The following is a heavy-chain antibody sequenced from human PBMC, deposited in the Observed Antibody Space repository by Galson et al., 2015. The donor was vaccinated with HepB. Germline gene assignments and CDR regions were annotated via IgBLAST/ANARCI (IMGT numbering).Heavy chain of an antibody. J-gene: IGHJ4*02. V-gene: IGHV3-48*01. CDR3: ARHSDCSGGSCYPHLFDY. Sequence: SLRLSCAASGFTFTSYAMSWVRQAPGKGLEWVSYISSSSSTIYYADSVKGRFTISRDNAKNSLYLQMNSLRGEDTAVYYCARHSDCSGGSCYPHLFDYWGQGTLVTVSS. CDR2: ISSSSSTI. D-gene: IGHD2-15*01. CDR1: GFTFTSYA.